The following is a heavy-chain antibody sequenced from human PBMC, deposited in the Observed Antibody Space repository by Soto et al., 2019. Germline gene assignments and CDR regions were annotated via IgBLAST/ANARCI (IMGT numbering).Heavy chain of an antibody. CDR2: VNPNSGNT. V-gene: IGHV1-8*02. Sequence: ASVKVSCKASGYTFSNFAMHWVRQATGQGLEWMGWVNPNSGNTGYAQKFQGRVTMTRNTSISTAYMELSSLRSEDTAVYYCARGESFAIFGVVTALASGMDVWGQGTTVTVSS. CDR1: GYTFSNFA. D-gene: IGHD3-3*01. J-gene: IGHJ6*02. CDR3: ARGESFAIFGVVTALASGMDV.